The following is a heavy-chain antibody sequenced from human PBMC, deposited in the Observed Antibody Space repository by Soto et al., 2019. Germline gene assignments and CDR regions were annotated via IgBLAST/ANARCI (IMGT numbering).Heavy chain of an antibody. CDR1: GYSFTSYW. D-gene: IGHD6-13*01. Sequence: PGESLKISCKGSGYSFTSYWIGWVRQMPGKGLEWMGIIYPGDSDTRYSPSFQGQVTISADKSISTAYLQWSSLKASDTAMYYCARAERKRAAAGYYGMDVWGQGTTVTVSS. CDR3: ARAERKRAAAGYYGMDV. CDR2: IYPGDSDT. J-gene: IGHJ6*02. V-gene: IGHV5-51*01.